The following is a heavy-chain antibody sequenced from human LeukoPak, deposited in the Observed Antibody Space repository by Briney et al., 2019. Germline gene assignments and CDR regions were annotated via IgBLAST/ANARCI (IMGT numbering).Heavy chain of an antibody. CDR3: AWGVDYGFDFDY. D-gene: IGHD4-17*01. CDR2: INHSGST. J-gene: IGHJ4*02. CDR1: GGSFSGYY. V-gene: IGHV4-34*01. Sequence: PSETLSLTCAVYGGSFSGYYWSWIRQPPGKGLEWIGEINHSGSTNYNPSLKSRVTISVDTSKNQFSLKLSSVTAADTAVYYCAWGVDYGFDFDYWGQGTLVTVSS.